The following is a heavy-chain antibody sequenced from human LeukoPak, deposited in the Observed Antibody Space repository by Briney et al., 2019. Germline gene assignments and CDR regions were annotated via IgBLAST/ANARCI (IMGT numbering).Heavy chain of an antibody. CDR2: IYYSGTTSGST. D-gene: IGHD7-27*01. Sequence: NTSETLSLTCTVSGGSIRSSYWSWIRQPPGKGLEWIGHIYYSGTTSGSTNYNPSLKSRVPISVDTSKHQFSLQVRSVTAADTAVYYCARGSGRYYYYGVDVWGQGTTATVSS. CDR3: ARGSGRYYYYGVDV. J-gene: IGHJ6*02. CDR1: GGSIRSSY. V-gene: IGHV4-59*01.